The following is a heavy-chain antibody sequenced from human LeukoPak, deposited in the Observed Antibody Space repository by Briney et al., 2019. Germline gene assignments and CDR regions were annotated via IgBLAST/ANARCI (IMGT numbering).Heavy chain of an antibody. CDR2: ISGSGGST. CDR3: AKESGRYFDWLLSFGY. D-gene: IGHD3-9*01. J-gene: IGHJ4*02. CDR1: GVTFSSYG. V-gene: IGHV3-23*01. Sequence: PGGSLRLSCAASGVTFSSYGMSWVRQAPGKGLEWFSAISGSGGSTYYADSVKGRFTISRDNSKNTLYLQMNSLRAEDTAVYYCAKESGRYFDWLLSFGYWGQGTLVTVSS.